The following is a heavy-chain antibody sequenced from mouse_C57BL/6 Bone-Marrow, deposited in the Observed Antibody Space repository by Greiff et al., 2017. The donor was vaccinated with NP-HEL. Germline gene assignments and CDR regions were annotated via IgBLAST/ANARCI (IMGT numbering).Heavy chain of an antibody. D-gene: IGHD1-1*01. CDR2: ISYDGSN. J-gene: IGHJ1*03. CDR1: GYSITSGYY. V-gene: IGHV3-6*01. Sequence: EVQLQASGPGLVKPSQSLSLTCSVTGYSITSGYYWNWIRQFPGKKLEWMGYISYDGSNNYNPSLKNRISITRDTSKNQFFLKLNSVTTEDTATYYCARGTYYYGSSRYWYFDVWGTGTTVTVSS. CDR3: ARGTYYYGSSRYWYFDV.